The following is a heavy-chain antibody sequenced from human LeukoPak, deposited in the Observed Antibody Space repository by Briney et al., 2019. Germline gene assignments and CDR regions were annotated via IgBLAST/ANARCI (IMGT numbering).Heavy chain of an antibody. CDR2: IQYSGST. CDR1: GGSISSSSSYY. J-gene: IGHJ4*02. V-gene: IGHV4-39*07. CDR3: AREGGIVVVTAIDY. Sequence: SETLSLTCTVSGGSISSSSSYYWGWIRQPPGKGLEWIGSIQYSGSTYYNPSLKTRVTISVDTSKNQFSLKLSSLTAADTAVYYCAREGGIVVVTAIDYWGQGTLVTVSS. D-gene: IGHD2-21*02.